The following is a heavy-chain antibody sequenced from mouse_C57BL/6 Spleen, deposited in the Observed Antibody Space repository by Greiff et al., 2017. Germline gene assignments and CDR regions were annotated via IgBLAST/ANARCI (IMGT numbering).Heavy chain of an antibody. D-gene: IGHD3-2*02. Sequence: ESGPGLVKPSQSLSLTCSVTGYSITSGYYWNWIRQFPGNKLEWMGYISYDGSNNYNPSLKNRISITRDTSKNQFFLKLNSVTTEDTATYYCARGGDSSGYSYWGQGTLVTVSA. V-gene: IGHV3-6*01. CDR3: ARGGDSSGYSY. CDR2: ISYDGSN. J-gene: IGHJ3*01. CDR1: GYSITSGYY.